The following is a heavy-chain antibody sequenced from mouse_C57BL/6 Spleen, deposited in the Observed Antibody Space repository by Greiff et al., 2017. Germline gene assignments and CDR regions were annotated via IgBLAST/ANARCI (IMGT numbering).Heavy chain of an antibody. D-gene: IGHD1-1*01. CDR3: ACYYGSGGNFDY. CDR2: IYPRSGNT. V-gene: IGHV1-81*01. CDR1: GYTFTSYG. Sequence: QVQLQQSGAELARPGASVKLSCKASGYTFTSYGISWVKQRTGQGLEWIGEIYPRSGNTYYNEKFKGKATLTADKSSSTAYMELRSLTSEDSAVYFCACYYGSGGNFDYWGQGTTLTVSS. J-gene: IGHJ2*01.